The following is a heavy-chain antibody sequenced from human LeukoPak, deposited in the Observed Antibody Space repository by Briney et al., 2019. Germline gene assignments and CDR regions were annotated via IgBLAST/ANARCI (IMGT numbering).Heavy chain of an antibody. CDR3: ARGARMTIFGGWFDP. Sequence: SETLSLTCTVTGDSVYNYFWSWIRQPSGKALEWIGYISHNGDTNYNPSLKSRVTISVDTSRNQFSLKLRSMTAADTAVYYCARGARMTIFGGWFDPWGQGTLVTVSS. J-gene: IGHJ5*02. CDR1: GDSVYNYF. D-gene: IGHD3-3*01. CDR2: ISHNGDT. V-gene: IGHV4-59*08.